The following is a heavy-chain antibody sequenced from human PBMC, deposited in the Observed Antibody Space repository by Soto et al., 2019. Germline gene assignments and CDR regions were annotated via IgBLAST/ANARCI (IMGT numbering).Heavy chain of an antibody. D-gene: IGHD3-22*01. CDR3: ARSTMVNTRYFKH. CDR1: VFTFSNFP. J-gene: IGHJ1*01. CDR2: ISFDGANK. V-gene: IGHV3-30*09. Sequence: GGSLRLSCAWSVFTFSNFPLHWVRHSPGKGLEWVAVISFDGANKYYADSVKGRFALSRDNSKNTVFLQMNSLRRDDTAIYYCARSTMVNTRYFKHWGQGTQVTVSS.